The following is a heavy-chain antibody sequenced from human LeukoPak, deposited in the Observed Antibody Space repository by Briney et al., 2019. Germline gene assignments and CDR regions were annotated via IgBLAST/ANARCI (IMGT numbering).Heavy chain of an antibody. Sequence: KPGESLKISCKGSGYSFTSYWIGWVRQMPGKGLEWMGIIYPGDSDTRYSPSFQGQVTISADKSISTAYLQWSSLKASDTAMYYCASSPYSSNGGGAHAFDIWGQGTMVTVSS. CDR2: IYPGDSDT. J-gene: IGHJ3*02. V-gene: IGHV5-51*01. CDR3: ASSPYSSNGGGAHAFDI. D-gene: IGHD6-13*01. CDR1: GYSFTSYW.